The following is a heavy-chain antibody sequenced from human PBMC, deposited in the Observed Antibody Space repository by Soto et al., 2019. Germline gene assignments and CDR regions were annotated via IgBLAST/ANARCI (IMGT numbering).Heavy chain of an antibody. D-gene: IGHD6-6*01. CDR2: INPNSGGT. CDR1: GYTFTGYH. V-gene: IGHV1-2*04. CDR3: ARLYSSSSGHYYGMDV. Sequence: ASLKVSCKASGYTFTGYHMHWVRQAPGQGLEWMGWINPNSGGTNYAQKFQGWVTMTRDTSISTAYMELSRLRSDDTAVYYCARLYSSSSGHYYGMDVWGQGTTVTVSS. J-gene: IGHJ6*02.